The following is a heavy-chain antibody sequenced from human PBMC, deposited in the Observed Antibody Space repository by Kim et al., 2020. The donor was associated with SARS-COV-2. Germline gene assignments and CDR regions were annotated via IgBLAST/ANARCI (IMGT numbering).Heavy chain of an antibody. CDR2: IRKKDNSYTT. CDR1: GFTFSDHY. CDR3: AKTSTCSGSYYFDY. J-gene: IGHJ4*02. V-gene: IGHV3-72*01. D-gene: IGHD1-26*01. Sequence: GGSLRLSCAASGFTFSDHYMDWVRQAPGKGLEWVGRIRKKDNSYTTEYAASVKGRFSIPRDESKNSLYLQLNSLKTVDTAVYYCAKTSTCSGSYYFDYWGQGALVTVSS.